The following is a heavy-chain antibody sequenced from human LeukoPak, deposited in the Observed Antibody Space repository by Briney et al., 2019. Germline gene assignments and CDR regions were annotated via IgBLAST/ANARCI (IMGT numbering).Heavy chain of an antibody. J-gene: IGHJ5*02. D-gene: IGHD3-10*01. CDR2: TNHSGST. CDR3: ARGLVRGLRTTNWFDP. V-gene: IGHV4-34*01. CDR1: GGSFSGYY. Sequence: KPSETLSLTCAVYGGSFSGYYWSWIRQPPGKGLEWIGETNHSGSTNYNPSLKSRVTISVDTSKSQFSLKLSSVTAADTAVYYCARGLVRGLRTTNWFDPWGQGTLVTVSS.